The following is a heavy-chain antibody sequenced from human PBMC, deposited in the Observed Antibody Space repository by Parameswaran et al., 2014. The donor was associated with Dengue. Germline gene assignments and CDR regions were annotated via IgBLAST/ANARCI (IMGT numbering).Heavy chain of an antibody. CDR2: IYYSGST. CDR3: ARNPRDRGGLFDY. Sequence: GSLRLSCTVSGGSISSYYWSWIRQPPGKGLEWIGYIYYSGSTNYNPSLKSRVTISVDTSKNQFSLKLSSVTAADTAVYYCARNPRDRGGLFDYWGQGTLVTVSS. J-gene: IGHJ4*02. V-gene: IGHV4-59*01. CDR1: GGSISSYY. D-gene: IGHD3-10*01.